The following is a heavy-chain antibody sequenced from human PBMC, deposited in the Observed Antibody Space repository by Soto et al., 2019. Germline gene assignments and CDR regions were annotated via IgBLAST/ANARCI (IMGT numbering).Heavy chain of an antibody. J-gene: IGHJ4*02. CDR2: IDPSDSQT. CDR1: GYSFACYW. V-gene: IGHV5-10-1*01. CDR3: ARQRYDSDTGPNFQYYFDS. D-gene: IGHD3-22*01. Sequence: GESLKISCKGSGYSFACYWITWVRQKPGKGLEWIVRIDPSDSQTYYSPSFRGHVTISVTKSITTVFLQWSSLRASDTAMYYCARQRYDSDTGPNFQYYFDSWGQGTPVTVSS.